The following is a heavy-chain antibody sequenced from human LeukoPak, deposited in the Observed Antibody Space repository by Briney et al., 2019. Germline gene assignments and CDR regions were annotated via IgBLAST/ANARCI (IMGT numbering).Heavy chain of an antibody. Sequence: GGSLRLSCAASGFTFSSYGMSWVRQAPGKGLEWVANIKQDGSEKRYVDSVKGRFTISRDNTKTSFYLQMNSLRAEDTAVYYCTRYSYNLGPNDYWGQGILVTVSS. J-gene: IGHJ4*02. CDR1: GFTFSSYG. CDR2: IKQDGSEK. CDR3: TRYSYNLGPNDY. V-gene: IGHV3-7*01. D-gene: IGHD2-21*01.